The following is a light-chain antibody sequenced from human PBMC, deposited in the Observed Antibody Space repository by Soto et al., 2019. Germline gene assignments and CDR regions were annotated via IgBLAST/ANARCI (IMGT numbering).Light chain of an antibody. J-gene: IGLJ1*01. CDR1: SNDVGGYDY. V-gene: IGLV2-11*01. CDR2: GVT. CDR3: CSHGGRHSYV. Sequence: QSALTQPRSVSGSPGQSVTISCTGTSNDVGGYDYVSWYQQHPGKAPKLMIYGVTKRPSGVPDRFSGSKSGNTASLTISGLQAEDESDYYCCSHGGRHSYVFGTGTKVTVL.